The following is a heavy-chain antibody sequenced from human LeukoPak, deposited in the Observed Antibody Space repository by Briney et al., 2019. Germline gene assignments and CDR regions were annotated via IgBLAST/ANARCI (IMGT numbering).Heavy chain of an antibody. D-gene: IGHD1-7*01. V-gene: IGHV4-39*07. CDR1: GGSISSSSYY. J-gene: IGHJ6*02. Sequence: SETLSLTCTVSGGSISSSSYYWGWIRQPPGKGLEWIGSIYYSGSTYYNPSLKSRVTISVDTSKNQFSLKLSSVTAADTAVYYCARDGTGSIRYYYYYGMDVWGQGTTVTVSS. CDR2: IYYSGST. CDR3: ARDGTGSIRYYYYYGMDV.